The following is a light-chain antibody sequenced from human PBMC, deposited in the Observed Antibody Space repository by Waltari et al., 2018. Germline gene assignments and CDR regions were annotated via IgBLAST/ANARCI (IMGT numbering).Light chain of an antibody. V-gene: IGLV2-23*02. CDR1: SSDVASYTL. J-gene: IGLJ2*01. Sequence: QSTLTQPASVSGSPGQSITISCTGTSSDVASYTLVSWYQQYPGKAPRLVIYEVFKRPASVSSRFSGSKSGSTASLTISGVQAEDEATYYCSSYAGRSILIFGGGT. CDR2: EVF. CDR3: SSYAGRSILI.